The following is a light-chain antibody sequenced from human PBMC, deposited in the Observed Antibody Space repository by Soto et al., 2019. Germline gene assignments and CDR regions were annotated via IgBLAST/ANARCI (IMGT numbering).Light chain of an antibody. CDR2: GAF. Sequence: EIVMTQSPATLSVSPGETDTLSCRASQSVTYNLAWYQQKPGQGPRRLIYGAFTRATGIPARFSGSGSGTEFTLNISSLQSEDFAVYYCQQYKKWPPLTFGGGTNVEIK. V-gene: IGKV3-15*01. CDR1: QSVTYN. CDR3: QQYKKWPPLT. J-gene: IGKJ4*01.